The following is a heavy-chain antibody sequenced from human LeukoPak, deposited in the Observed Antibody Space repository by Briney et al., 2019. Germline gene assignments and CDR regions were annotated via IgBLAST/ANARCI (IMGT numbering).Heavy chain of an antibody. CDR3: ARDETSGRQLALVGDY. V-gene: IGHV1-69*01. CDR2: IIPIFGTA. CDR1: GGTFSSYA. Sequence: ASVKVSCKASGGTFSSYAISWVRQAPGQGLEWMGGIIPIFGTANYAQKFQGRVTITADESMSTAYMELSSLRSEDTAVYYCARDETSGRQLALVGDYWGQGTLVTVSS. D-gene: IGHD3-10*01. J-gene: IGHJ4*02.